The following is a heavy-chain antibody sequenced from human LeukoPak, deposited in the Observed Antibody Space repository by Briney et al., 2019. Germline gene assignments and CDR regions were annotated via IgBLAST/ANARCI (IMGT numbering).Heavy chain of an antibody. CDR1: GFTFSSYG. J-gene: IGHJ4*02. CDR2: ISYDGSNK. Sequence: PGRSLRLSCAASGFTFSSYGMHWVRQAPGKGLEWVAVISYDGSNKYYADSVKGRFTISRDNSKNTLYLQMNSLRAEDTAVYYCAKALTAMVILDYWGQGTLVTVSS. D-gene: IGHD5-18*01. CDR3: AKALTAMVILDY. V-gene: IGHV3-30*18.